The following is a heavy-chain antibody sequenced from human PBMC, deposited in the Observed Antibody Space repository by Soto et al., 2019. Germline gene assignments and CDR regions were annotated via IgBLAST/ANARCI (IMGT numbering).Heavy chain of an antibody. Sequence: ASVKVSCKASGYTFTSYAMHWVRLAPGQRLEWMGWINAGNGNTKYSQKFQGRVTITRDTSASTAYMELSSLRSEDTAVYYCARGWYHDSSGYYYGYYFDYWGQGTLVTVSS. V-gene: IGHV1-3*01. CDR1: GYTFTSYA. D-gene: IGHD3-22*01. CDR3: ARGWYHDSSGYYYGYYFDY. CDR2: INAGNGNT. J-gene: IGHJ4*02.